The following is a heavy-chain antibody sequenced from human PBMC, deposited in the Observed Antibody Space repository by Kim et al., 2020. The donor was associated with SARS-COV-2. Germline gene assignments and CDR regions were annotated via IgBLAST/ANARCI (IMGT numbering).Heavy chain of an antibody. D-gene: IGHD1-26*01. J-gene: IGHJ4*02. Sequence: NYNPSLKSRVTISVDTSKNQFSLKLSSVTAADTAVYYCARDLIIVGATDYWGQGTLVTVSS. V-gene: IGHV4-59*01. CDR3: ARDLIIVGATDY.